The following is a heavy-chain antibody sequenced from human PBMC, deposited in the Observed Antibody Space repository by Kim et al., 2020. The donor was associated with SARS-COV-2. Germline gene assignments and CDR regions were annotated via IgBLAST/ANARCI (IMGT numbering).Heavy chain of an antibody. D-gene: IGHD3-22*01. CDR2: IWYDGSNK. V-gene: IGHV3-33*08. J-gene: IGHJ1*01. CDR1: GFTFSSYG. Sequence: GGSLRLSCAASGFTFSSYGMHWVRQAPGKGLEWVAVIWYDGSNKYYADSVKGRFTISRDNSKNTLYLQMNSLRAEDTAVYYCAREGVRYYDSSGREYFQHWGQGTLVTVSS. CDR3: AREGVRYYDSSGREYFQH.